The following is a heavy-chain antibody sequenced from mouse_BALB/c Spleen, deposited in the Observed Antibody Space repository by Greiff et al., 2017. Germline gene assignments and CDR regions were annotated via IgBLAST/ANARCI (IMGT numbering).Heavy chain of an antibody. CDR1: GFAFSSYD. J-gene: IGHJ2*01. Sequence: EVHLVESGGGLVKPGGSLKLSCAASGFAFSSYDMSWVRQTPEKRLEWVAYISSGGGSTYYPDTVKGRFTISRDNAKNTLYLQMSSLKSEDTAMYYCARQRDGNYFDYWGQGTTLTVSA. CDR3: ARQRDGNYFDY. V-gene: IGHV5-12-1*01. CDR2: ISSGGGST. D-gene: IGHD2-1*01.